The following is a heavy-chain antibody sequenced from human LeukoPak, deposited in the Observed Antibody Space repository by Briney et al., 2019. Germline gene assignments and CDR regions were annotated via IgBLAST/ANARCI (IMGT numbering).Heavy chain of an antibody. CDR1: GFTFSSYG. J-gene: IGHJ4*02. V-gene: IGHV3-30*03. CDR2: ISYDGSNQ. D-gene: IGHD6-19*01. Sequence: GGSLRLSCAASGFTFSSYGMHWVRQAPGKGLEWVAVISYDGSNQYYADSVKGRFTISRDNSKNTLYLQMNSLRAEDTAVYYCARTERHNKVVGYSSGWYDNWGQGTLVTVSS. CDR3: ARTERHNKVVGYSSGWYDN.